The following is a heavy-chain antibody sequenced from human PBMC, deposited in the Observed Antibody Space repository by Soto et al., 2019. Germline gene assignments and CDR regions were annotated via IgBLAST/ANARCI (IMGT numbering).Heavy chain of an antibody. J-gene: IGHJ4*02. Sequence: QVPLVESGGGLVKPGGSLRLSCVASEFTFSDHYMSWIRQAPGRGLEWLSYISGRGTTILYADSVKGRFTISRDNAKNLMFLEMNSLRAEDTAVYYCARGVPADSWGQGTLVIVS. D-gene: IGHD6-6*01. CDR3: ARGVPADS. V-gene: IGHV3-11*01. CDR2: ISGRGTTI. CDR1: EFTFSDHY.